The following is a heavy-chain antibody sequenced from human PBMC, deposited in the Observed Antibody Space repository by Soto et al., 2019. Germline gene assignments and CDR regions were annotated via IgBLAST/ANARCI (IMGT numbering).Heavy chain of an antibody. J-gene: IGHJ5*02. CDR1: GGSISSSNW. D-gene: IGHD3-10*01. Sequence: QVQLQESGPGLVKPSGTLSLTCAVSGGSISSSNWWSWVRQPPGKGLEWIGEIYHSGSTNYNPSLKSRVDISVNKSKNQFSLKLSSVPAADTAVYYCARSYMVRGVANWFDPWGQGTLVTGSS. V-gene: IGHV4-4*02. CDR2: IYHSGST. CDR3: ARSYMVRGVANWFDP.